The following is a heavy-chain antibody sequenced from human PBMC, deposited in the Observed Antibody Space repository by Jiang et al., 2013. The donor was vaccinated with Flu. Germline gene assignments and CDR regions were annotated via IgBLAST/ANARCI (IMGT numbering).Heavy chain of an antibody. Sequence: GPGLVKPSETLSLTCTVSGDSISGSTYFWGWIRQPPGKGLEWIGGIYYSGSTYYNPSLKSRVTISVDTSKNQFSLNLTSVTAADTSVYYCARSTMQWLLPTYFDYWGQGTRVTVSS. J-gene: IGHJ4*02. CDR2: IYYSGST. CDR1: GDSISGSTYF. D-gene: IGHD6-19*01. CDR3: ARSTMQWLLPTYFDY. V-gene: IGHV4-39*01.